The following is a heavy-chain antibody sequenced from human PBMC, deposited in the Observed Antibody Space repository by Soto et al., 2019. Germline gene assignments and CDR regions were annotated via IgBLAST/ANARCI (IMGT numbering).Heavy chain of an antibody. D-gene: IGHD3-16*01. V-gene: IGHV3-9*01. CDR1: GFTFDDYG. Sequence: DVQLVESGGGLVQPGRSLRLSCVGSGFTFDDYGMHWVRQAPGKGLEWVSGISWDSYSIGYADSVKGRFTISRDNAKNSLYLQMNSLKSEDTALYYCAKARGGIDYWVQGTLVTVSS. J-gene: IGHJ4*02. CDR2: ISWDSYSI. CDR3: AKARGGIDY.